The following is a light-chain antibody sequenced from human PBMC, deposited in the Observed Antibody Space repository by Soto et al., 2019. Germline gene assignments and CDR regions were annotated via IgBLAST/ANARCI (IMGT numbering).Light chain of an antibody. CDR3: QQYGSSPQT. CDR2: GAS. V-gene: IGKV3-20*01. Sequence: EIVLTQSPGTLSLSPGERATLSCRASQSVSSSHLAWYQQKPGQAPRLLIYGASSRATGIPDRFSGSGSGTHFTLTISRLEPEDFAVYYCQQYGSSPQTFGQGTKVEIK. CDR1: QSVSSSH. J-gene: IGKJ1*01.